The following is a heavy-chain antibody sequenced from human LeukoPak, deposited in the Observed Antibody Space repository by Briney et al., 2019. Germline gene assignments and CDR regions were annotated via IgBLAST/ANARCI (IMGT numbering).Heavy chain of an antibody. CDR1: GYTFTSYY. CDR2: INPSGGST. CDR3: ARDSARGGDSDY. Sequence: ASVKVSCKASGYTFTSYYMHWVRQAPGQGLEWMGIINPSGGSTSYAQKFQGRVTMTRNTSTSTVYMELSSLRSEDTAVYYCARDSARGGDSDYWGQGTLVTVSP. D-gene: IGHD3-10*01. V-gene: IGHV1-46*03. J-gene: IGHJ4*02.